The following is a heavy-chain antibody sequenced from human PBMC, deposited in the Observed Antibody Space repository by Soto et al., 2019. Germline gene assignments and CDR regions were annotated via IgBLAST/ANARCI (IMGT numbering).Heavy chain of an antibody. Sequence: TSVKVSCKACGYTFTGYYMHWVRQAPGQRLEWMGWINPNSGGTNYAQKFQGWVTMTRDTSISTAYMELSRLRSDDTAVYYCARGDIVATISRDDAFDIWGQGTMVTVSS. CDR2: INPNSGGT. D-gene: IGHD5-12*01. V-gene: IGHV1-2*04. J-gene: IGHJ3*02. CDR3: ARGDIVATISRDDAFDI. CDR1: GYTFTGYY.